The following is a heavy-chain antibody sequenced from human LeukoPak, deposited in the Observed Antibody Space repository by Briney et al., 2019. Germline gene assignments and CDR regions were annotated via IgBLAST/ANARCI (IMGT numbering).Heavy chain of an antibody. V-gene: IGHV3-30*02. J-gene: IGHJ4*02. Sequence: GGSLRLSCAASGFTFSSYGMHWVRQAPGKGLEWVAFIRYDGSNKYYADSVKGRFTISRDNSKNTLYLQMNSLRAEDTAVYYCAKTMIKIGATNQRLDFWGQGTLVTVSS. D-gene: IGHD1-26*01. CDR2: IRYDGSNK. CDR3: AKTMIKIGATNQRLDF. CDR1: GFTFSSYG.